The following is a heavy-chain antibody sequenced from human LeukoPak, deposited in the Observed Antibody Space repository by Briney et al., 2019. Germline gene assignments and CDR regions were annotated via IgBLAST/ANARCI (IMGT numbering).Heavy chain of an antibody. V-gene: IGHV3-66*01. CDR1: GFTVSSNY. J-gene: IGHJ3*02. CDR3: ARRERRGYTYGRGTLDT. CDR2: LHSGGST. D-gene: IGHD5-18*01. Sequence: GGSLRLSCAASGFTVSSNYMSWVRQAPGKGLEWVSLLHSGGSTYYADSVKGRFTISRDNSKNTLYLQMNSLRAEDTAVYYCARRERRGYTYGRGTLDTWGQGTMVTVSS.